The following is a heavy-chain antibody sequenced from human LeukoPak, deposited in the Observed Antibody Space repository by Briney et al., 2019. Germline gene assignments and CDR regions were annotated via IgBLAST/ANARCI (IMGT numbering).Heavy chain of an antibody. CDR1: AGSLSPY. CDR3: ARGGAALGVLGRNQGSRSYYSYHMDV. CDR2: INHRRRT. V-gene: IGHV4-34*01. D-gene: IGHD6-13*01. J-gene: IGHJ6*03. Sequence: PSQNLSLTCNVAAGSLSPYWNWIRQPPAMGQQYFGEINHRRRTNHNPSLKSRVTMSVDTSKKQFSLMVSSVTAADTGVYFCARGGAALGVLGRNQGSRSYYSYHMDVWGKGTTVIVSS.